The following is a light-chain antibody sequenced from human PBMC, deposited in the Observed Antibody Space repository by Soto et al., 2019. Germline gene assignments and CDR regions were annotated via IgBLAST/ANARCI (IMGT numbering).Light chain of an antibody. CDR2: GAS. CDR1: HSVSSDY. CDR3: QQSASSVT. V-gene: IGKV3-20*01. J-gene: IGKJ5*01. Sequence: EVVLTQSPGTLSLSPGERATLSCRASHSVSSDYLAWYQQKPGQAPRLLIYGASIRATGIPDRFSGSGSGTDFTLTISRLEPEDFAMYYCQQSASSVTFGQGTRLEIK.